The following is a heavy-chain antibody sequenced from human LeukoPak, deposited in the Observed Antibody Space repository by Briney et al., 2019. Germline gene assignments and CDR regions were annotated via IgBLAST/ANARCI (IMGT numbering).Heavy chain of an antibody. CDR2: ISWNSGGI. D-gene: IGHD3-10*01. CDR1: GFTFDDYA. J-gene: IGHJ4*02. CDR3: AKDRDASGSFPFDY. Sequence: GGSLRLSCAASGFTFDDYAMHWVRQAPGKGLEWVSGISWNSGGIGYADSVKGRFTISRDNAKNSLYLQMNSLRAEDTALYYCAKDRDASGSFPFDYWGQGTLVTVSS. V-gene: IGHV3-9*01.